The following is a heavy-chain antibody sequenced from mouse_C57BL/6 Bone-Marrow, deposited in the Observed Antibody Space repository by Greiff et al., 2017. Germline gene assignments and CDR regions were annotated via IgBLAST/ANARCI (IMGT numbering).Heavy chain of an antibody. J-gene: IGHJ2*01. CDR1: GYAFSSYW. CDR3: ARSPDYYGSSFDY. CDR2: IYPGDGDT. V-gene: IGHV1-80*01. D-gene: IGHD1-1*01. Sequence: QVQLKESGAELVKPGASVKISCKASGYAFSSYWMNWVKQRPGKGLEWIGQIYPGDGDTNYNGKFKGKATLTADKSSSTAYMQLSSLTSEDSAVYFCARSPDYYGSSFDYWGQGTTLTVSS.